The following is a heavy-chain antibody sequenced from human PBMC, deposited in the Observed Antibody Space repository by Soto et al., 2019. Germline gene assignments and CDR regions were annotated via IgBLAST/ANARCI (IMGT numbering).Heavy chain of an antibody. Sequence: EVQLVESGGGLVKPGGSLRLSCAASGFTFNTYAMNWVRQAPGKGLEWVPSITPSVAYIYYADSLKGRITISTDNAKNSLLLQMNSRRAEDTAVYYCVRSGTARLLRHSWFDTWGQGTLVTVSS. CDR2: ITPSVAYI. J-gene: IGHJ5*02. V-gene: IGHV3-21*01. D-gene: IGHD2-21*01. CDR1: GFTFNTYA. CDR3: VRSGTARLLRHSWFDT.